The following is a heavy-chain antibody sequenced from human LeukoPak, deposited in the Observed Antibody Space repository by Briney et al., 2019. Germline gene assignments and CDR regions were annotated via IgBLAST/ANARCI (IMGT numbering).Heavy chain of an antibody. Sequence: PGGSLRLSCAASGFTFSSYAMHWVRQAPGKGLEWVAVISYDGSNKYYADSVKGRFTISRDNSKNTLYLQMNSLKTEDTAVYYCARDPSLRTTADYWGQGTLVTVSS. V-gene: IGHV3-30-3*01. D-gene: IGHD1-1*01. J-gene: IGHJ4*02. CDR2: ISYDGSNK. CDR3: ARDPSLRTTADY. CDR1: GFTFSSYA.